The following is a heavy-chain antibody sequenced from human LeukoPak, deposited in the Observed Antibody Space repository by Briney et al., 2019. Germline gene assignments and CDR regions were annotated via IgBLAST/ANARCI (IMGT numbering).Heavy chain of an antibody. CDR3: ARVEILWFGELLYHWYFDL. CDR1: GGSISSGGYY. J-gene: IGHJ2*01. Sequence: SGTLSLTCTVSGGSISSGGYYWSWIRQHPGKGLEWIGYIYYSGSTNYNPSLKSRVTISVDTSKNQFSLKLSSVTAADTTVYYCARVEILWFGELLYHWYFDLWGRGTLVTVSS. CDR2: IYYSGST. D-gene: IGHD3-10*01. V-gene: IGHV4-61*08.